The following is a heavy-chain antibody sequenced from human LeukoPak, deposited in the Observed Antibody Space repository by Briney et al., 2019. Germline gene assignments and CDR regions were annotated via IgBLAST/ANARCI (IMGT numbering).Heavy chain of an antibody. CDR2: VYPATSDT. Sequence: GESLKISCKGSGYSFPNYWIGWVRQMPGKGLEWIGIVYPATSDTTYSPSFQGQVTISADKSSSTAYLQWSSLKASDTAMYYCARLPGDSSSFPFDYWGQGTLVTVSS. J-gene: IGHJ4*02. D-gene: IGHD6-13*01. CDR3: ARLPGDSSSFPFDY. V-gene: IGHV5-51*01. CDR1: GYSFPNYW.